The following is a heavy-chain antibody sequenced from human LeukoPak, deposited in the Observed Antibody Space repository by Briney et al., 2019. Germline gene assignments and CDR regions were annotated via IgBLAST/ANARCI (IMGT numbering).Heavy chain of an antibody. CDR3: ARENPSGYYNRPIDY. V-gene: IGHV4-59*01. Sequence: SGTLSLTCTVPGASISSYYWSWIRQPPGKGLEWIGDIYYSGSIKYNPSLKSRVTMSVDTSKNQFSLKLSSVTAADTAIYYCARENPSGYYNRPIDYWGQGTLVTVSS. CDR1: GASISSYY. CDR2: IYYSGSI. J-gene: IGHJ4*02. D-gene: IGHD3-22*01.